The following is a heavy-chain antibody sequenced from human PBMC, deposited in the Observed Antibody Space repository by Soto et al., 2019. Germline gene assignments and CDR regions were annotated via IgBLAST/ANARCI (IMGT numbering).Heavy chain of an antibody. J-gene: IGHJ5*02. D-gene: IGHD5-18*01. Sequence: PSEILSLTCDVYGGSFSGYIWTWIRQTPGKGLQWIGQINHSGSANYNPSLKSRVTISVHTSNSQFSLELSSVTAADTAVYYCAKDSGYNYGYFRWFDPWGQGTLVTVSS. V-gene: IGHV4-34*01. CDR1: GGSFSGYI. CDR3: AKDSGYNYGYFRWFDP. CDR2: INHSGSA.